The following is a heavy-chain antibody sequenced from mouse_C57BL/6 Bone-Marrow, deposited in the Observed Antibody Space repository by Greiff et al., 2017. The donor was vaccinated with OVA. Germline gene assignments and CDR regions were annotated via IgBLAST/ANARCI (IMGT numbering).Heavy chain of an antibody. CDR3: TRGYSNYYAMDY. Sequence: QVQLKESGAELVRPGASVTLSCKASGYTFTDYEMHWVKQTPVHGLEWIGAIDPETGGTAYNQKFKGKAILTADNSSSKAYIELRSLTSEDSAVYYCTRGYSNYYAMDYWGQGTAVTVSS. V-gene: IGHV1-15*01. CDR2: IDPETGGT. D-gene: IGHD2-5*01. CDR1: GYTFTDYE. J-gene: IGHJ4*01.